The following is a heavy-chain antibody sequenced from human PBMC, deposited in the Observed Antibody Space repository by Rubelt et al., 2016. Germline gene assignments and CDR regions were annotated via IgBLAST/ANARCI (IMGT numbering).Heavy chain of an antibody. D-gene: IGHD2-2*01. CDR2: ITPFHGKT. J-gene: IGHJ4*02. V-gene: IGHV1-18*01. Sequence: QVHLVQSGAEVKKPGASVKVSCEASGYSFTKYGISWVRQAPGPALDWMGWITPFHGKTQYLQQYQGRVTMTTTTTTGTVKMELRGLGPDGTAVYYSAGVPSFTSRGDSWGQGTLVTVSS. CDR3: AGVPSFTSRGDS. CDR1: GYSFTKYG.